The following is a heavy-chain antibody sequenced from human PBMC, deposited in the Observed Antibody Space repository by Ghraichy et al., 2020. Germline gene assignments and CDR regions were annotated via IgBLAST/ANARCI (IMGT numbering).Heavy chain of an antibody. CDR2: INHSGST. Sequence: SETLSLTCAVYGGSFSGYYWSWIRQPPGKGLEWIGEINHSGSTNYNPSLKSRVTISVDTSKNQFSLKLSSVTAADTAVYYCARFVTMVRGVIANDAFDIWGQGTMVTVSS. V-gene: IGHV4-34*01. J-gene: IGHJ3*02. CDR3: ARFVTMVRGVIANDAFDI. CDR1: GGSFSGYY. D-gene: IGHD3-10*01.